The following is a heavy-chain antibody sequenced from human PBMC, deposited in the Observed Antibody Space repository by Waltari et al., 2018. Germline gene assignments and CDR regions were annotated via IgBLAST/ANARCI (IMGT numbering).Heavy chain of an antibody. Sequence: AASGFTFSSYAMSWVRQAPGKGLEWVSAISGSGGSTYYADSVKGRFTISRDNSKNTLYLQMNSLRAEDTAVYYCAKDRSGISDFWSGYSPYYYYGMDVWGQGTTVTVSS. D-gene: IGHD3-3*01. CDR3: AKDRSGISDFWSGYSPYYYYGMDV. V-gene: IGHV3-23*01. CDR1: GFTFSSYA. J-gene: IGHJ6*02. CDR2: ISGSGGST.